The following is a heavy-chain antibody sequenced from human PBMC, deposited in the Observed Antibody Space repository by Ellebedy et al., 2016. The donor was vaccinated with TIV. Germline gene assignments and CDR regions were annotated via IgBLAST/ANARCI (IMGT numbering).Heavy chain of an antibody. D-gene: IGHD5-18*01. CDR3: ARLDVDTAMVYYFDY. Sequence: ASVKVSCKGSGYSFTSYWIGWVRQMPGKGLEWMGIIYPGDSDTRYSPSFQGQVTISADKSISTAYLQWSSLKASDTAMYYCARLDVDTAMVYYFDYWGQGTLVTVSS. V-gene: IGHV5-51*01. CDR2: IYPGDSDT. CDR1: GYSFTSYW. J-gene: IGHJ4*02.